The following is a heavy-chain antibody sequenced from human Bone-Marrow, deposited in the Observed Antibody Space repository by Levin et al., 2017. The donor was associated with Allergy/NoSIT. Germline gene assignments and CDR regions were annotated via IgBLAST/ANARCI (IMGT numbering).Heavy chain of an antibody. V-gene: IGHV4-38-2*02. CDR2: VYYNGNT. CDR3: ARDFFYTTGYYAKFDP. Sequence: HSQTLSLPCAVSGYSMKSGYYWAWIRQPPGKGLEWIGSVYYNGNTYYNPSLKSRVTISVDTSKNHFSLELSSMTAADTAVYYCARDFFYTTGYYAKFDPWGQGTLVTVSS. D-gene: IGHD1-26*01. CDR1: GYSMKSGYY. J-gene: IGHJ5*02.